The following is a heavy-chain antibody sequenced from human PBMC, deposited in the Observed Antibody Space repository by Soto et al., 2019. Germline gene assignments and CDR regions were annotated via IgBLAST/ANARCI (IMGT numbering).Heavy chain of an antibody. D-gene: IGHD4-4*01. J-gene: IGHJ4*02. CDR2: ISGSGGST. Sequence: GSLRLSCAASGFTFSSYAMSWVRQAPGKGLEWVSAISGSGGSTYYADSVKGRFTISRDNSKNTLYLQMNSLRAEDTAVYYCAKNRLQYYVFDNWGQGDLVTISS. V-gene: IGHV3-23*01. CDR1: GFTFSSYA. CDR3: AKNRLQYYVFDN.